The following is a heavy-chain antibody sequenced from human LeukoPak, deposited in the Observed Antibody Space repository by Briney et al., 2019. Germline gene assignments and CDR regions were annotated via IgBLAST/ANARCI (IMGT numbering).Heavy chain of an antibody. CDR2: ISGSGGGT. CDR1: GFTFSSYA. J-gene: IGHJ4*02. V-gene: IGHV3-23*01. CDR3: AKAETYDYASHYFDY. D-gene: IGHD3-16*01. Sequence: GGSLRLSCAASGFTFSSYAMSWVRQAPGKGLEWVSAISGSGGGTYYADSVKGRFTISRDNSKNTLYLQMNSLRAEDTAVYYCAKAETYDYASHYFDYWGQGTLVTVSS.